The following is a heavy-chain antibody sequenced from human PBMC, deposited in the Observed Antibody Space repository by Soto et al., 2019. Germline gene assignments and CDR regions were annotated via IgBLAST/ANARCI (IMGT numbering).Heavy chain of an antibody. CDR3: VTDRVESGLGEVDY. CDR2: ISYDGSKK. D-gene: IGHD3-16*01. V-gene: IGHV3-30*03. CDR1: GFTFSSYG. Sequence: PGGSLRLSCAATGFTFSSYGMHWVRQAPGKGLEWVTVISYDGSKKYYADSVKGRFTISRDNSKSTLYLQMNSLRADDTAVYYCVTDRVESGLGEVDYWGQGTLVTVSS. J-gene: IGHJ4*02.